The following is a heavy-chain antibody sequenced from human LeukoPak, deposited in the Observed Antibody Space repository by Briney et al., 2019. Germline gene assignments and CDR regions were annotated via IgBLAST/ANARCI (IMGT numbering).Heavy chain of an antibody. D-gene: IGHD1-26*01. V-gene: IGHV3-33*01. CDR3: ARSILVGATGAFDI. CDR1: GFTFSSYD. J-gene: IGHJ3*02. Sequence: GRSLRLSCAASGFTFSSYDIHWVRQAPGKGLEWVAVIWYDGSNKYYADSVKGRFTISRDNARNSLFLSMSSLRAEDTAVYYCARSILVGATGAFDIWGQGTMVTGS. CDR2: IWYDGSNK.